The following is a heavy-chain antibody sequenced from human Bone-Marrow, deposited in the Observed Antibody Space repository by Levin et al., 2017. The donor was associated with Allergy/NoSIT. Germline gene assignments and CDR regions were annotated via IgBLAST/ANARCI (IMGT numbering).Heavy chain of an antibody. J-gene: IGHJ4*03. CDR2: ISNSGSA. V-gene: IGHV4-30-4*01. CDR3: AREGVSAVRGYFDF. Sequence: SETLSLTCIVSGGSVNTDYSYWTWIRQPPGKGLEWIGYISNSGSALYTSSLKSRLSISLDSSQNRFSLRLKSVTAADTAVYYCAREGVSAVRGYFDFWGQGTLVTVSS. D-gene: IGHD3-10*02. CDR1: GGSVNTDYSY.